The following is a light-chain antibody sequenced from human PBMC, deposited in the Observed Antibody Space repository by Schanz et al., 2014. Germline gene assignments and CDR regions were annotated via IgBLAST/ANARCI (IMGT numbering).Light chain of an antibody. Sequence: QSALIQPPSASGSPGQSVAISCTGTTSDVGGYNFVSWYQQHPGKAPKLMIYEVTKRPSGVPDRFSGSKSGNTASLTVSGLQAEDEADYYCQSYDSSLSGPPYVFGTGTKLTVL. V-gene: IGLV2-8*01. CDR3: QSYDSSLSGPPYV. CDR2: EVT. CDR1: TSDVGGYNF. J-gene: IGLJ1*01.